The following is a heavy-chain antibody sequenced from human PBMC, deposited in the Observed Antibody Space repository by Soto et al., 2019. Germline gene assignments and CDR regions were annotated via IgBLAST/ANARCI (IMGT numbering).Heavy chain of an antibody. J-gene: IGHJ4*02. Sequence: QVQLVESGGGVVQPGRSLRLSCAASGFTFSNYGMHWVRQAPGKGLEWVAIISYDGDNEYYADSVRGRFTISRDNSKNTLYLQTSRVRHEDTGVYYCAKDGGPVYCNSPGCSAKHFDYWGQGTLVTVSS. V-gene: IGHV3-30*18. CDR3: AKDGGPVYCNSPGCSAKHFDY. CDR1: GFTFSNYG. D-gene: IGHD2-2*01. CDR2: ISYDGDNE.